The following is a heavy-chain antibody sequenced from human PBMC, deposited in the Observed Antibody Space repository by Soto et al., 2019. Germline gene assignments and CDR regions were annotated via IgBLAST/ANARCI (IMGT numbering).Heavy chain of an antibody. J-gene: IGHJ4*02. CDR2: INPLAGRV. CDR1: GYAFTDSF. Sequence: QVQLVQSGAEVKTPGASVTVSCRTSGYAFTDSFIHWLRQAPGHGLEWMGMINPLAGRVTYAQTFQGRGPMTKDTSTNSVYLELNSLVPEQTGVYYCARASIGTLTVFDYWGQGTLVTVSS. CDR3: ARASIGTLTVFDY. D-gene: IGHD6-25*01. V-gene: IGHV1-46*01.